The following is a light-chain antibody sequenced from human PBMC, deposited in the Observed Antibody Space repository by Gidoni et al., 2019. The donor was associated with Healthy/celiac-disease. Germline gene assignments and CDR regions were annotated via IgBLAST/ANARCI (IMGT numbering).Light chain of an antibody. CDR1: QSVSSY. V-gene: IGKV3-11*01. CDR2: DAS. CDR3: QQRSNWPLSWT. J-gene: IGKJ1*01. Sequence: EIVLTQSPATLSLSPGERATLSCRASQSVSSYLAWYQQQPGQAPRLLIYDASNRATGIPARFSGSGSGTDFTLTISLLEPEDFAVYYCQQRSNWPLSWTFGQGTKVEIK.